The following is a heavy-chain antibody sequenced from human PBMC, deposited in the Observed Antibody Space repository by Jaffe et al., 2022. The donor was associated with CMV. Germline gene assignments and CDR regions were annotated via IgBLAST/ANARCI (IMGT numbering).Heavy chain of an antibody. V-gene: IGHV4-34*01. CDR2: INHSGST. Sequence: QVQLQQWGAGLLKPSETLSLTCAVYGGSFSGYYWSWIRQPPGKGLEWIGEINHSGSTNYNPSLKSRVTISVDTSKNQFSLKLSSVTAADTAVYYCARRGSHDFWSGYYTDAFDIWGQGTMVTVSS. CDR3: ARRGSHDFWSGYYTDAFDI. D-gene: IGHD3-3*01. J-gene: IGHJ3*02. CDR1: GGSFSGYY.